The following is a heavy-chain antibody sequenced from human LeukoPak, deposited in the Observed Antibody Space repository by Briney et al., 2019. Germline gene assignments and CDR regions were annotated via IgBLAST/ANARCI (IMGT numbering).Heavy chain of an antibody. J-gene: IGHJ4*02. V-gene: IGHV4-59*08. Sequence: SETLSLTCTISGGSIGGDHWSWIRQPPGEGLELIGYIRYTGSTSYNPSLRSRVTISLNPPENQFSLRLTSVTAADTAVYYCARAVIGTSLVDFWGRGTLVAVSS. CDR1: GGSIGGDH. CDR3: ARAVIGTSLVDF. D-gene: IGHD6-19*01. CDR2: IRYTGST.